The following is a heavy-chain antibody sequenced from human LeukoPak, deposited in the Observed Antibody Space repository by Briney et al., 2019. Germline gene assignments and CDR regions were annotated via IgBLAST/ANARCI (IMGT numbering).Heavy chain of an antibody. D-gene: IGHD2-15*01. CDR2: IYYSGST. CDR1: GGSISSGGYY. V-gene: IGHV4-30-4*08. Sequence: SQTLSLTCTVSGGSISSGGYYWSWIRQHPGKGLEWIGYIYYSGSTYYNPSLKSRVTISVDTSKNQFSLKLSSVTAADTAVYYCARGMVEDPPYYFDYWGQGALVTVSS. J-gene: IGHJ4*02. CDR3: ARGMVEDPPYYFDY.